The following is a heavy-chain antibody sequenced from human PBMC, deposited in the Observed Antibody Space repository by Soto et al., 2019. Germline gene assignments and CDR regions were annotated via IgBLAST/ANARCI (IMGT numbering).Heavy chain of an antibody. Sequence: PSETLSLTCTVSGGSISSGDYYWSWIRQPPGKGLEWIGYIYYSGSTYYNPSLKSRVTISVDTSKNQFSLKLSSVTAADTAVYYCARGLELDIAYDYWGQGTLVTSPQ. CDR2: IYYSGST. CDR3: ARGLELDIAYDY. D-gene: IGHD2-2*03. V-gene: IGHV4-30-4*01. J-gene: IGHJ4*02. CDR1: GGSISSGDYY.